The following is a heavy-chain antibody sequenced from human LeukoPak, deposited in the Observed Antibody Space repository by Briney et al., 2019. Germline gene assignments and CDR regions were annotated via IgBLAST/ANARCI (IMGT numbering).Heavy chain of an antibody. CDR2: ISYDGSNK. Sequence: GGSLRLSCAASGFTFSSYGMHWVRQAPGKGLEWVAVISYDGSNKYYADSVKGRFTISRDNSKNTLYLQMNSLRAEDTAVYYCAKSSTGYWFDPWGQGTLVTVSS. V-gene: IGHV3-30*18. D-gene: IGHD1-14*01. CDR3: AKSSTGYWFDP. J-gene: IGHJ5*02. CDR1: GFTFSSYG.